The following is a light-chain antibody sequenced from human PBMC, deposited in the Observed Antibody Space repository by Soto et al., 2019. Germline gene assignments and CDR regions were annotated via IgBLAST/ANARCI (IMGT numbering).Light chain of an antibody. V-gene: IGLV2-14*03. CDR1: SSDVGGYNY. J-gene: IGLJ2*01. CDR3: SSYTNSGTVI. CDR2: DVS. Sequence: QSALTQPASVSGSPGQSITISCTGTSSDVGGYNYVSWYQHRPGKAPKLMIYDVSNRPSGVSNRFSDSKSGNTASLTISGLQAEDEANYYCSSYTNSGTVIFGGGTKVTVL.